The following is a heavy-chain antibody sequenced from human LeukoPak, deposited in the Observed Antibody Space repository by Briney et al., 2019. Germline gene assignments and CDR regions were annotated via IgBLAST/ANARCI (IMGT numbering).Heavy chain of an antibody. J-gene: IGHJ4*02. CDR3: ARDGAHYYDSSGFTYYYFDY. Sequence: GASMNAASKAYGYTFTSYYMHWVRQAPGQGLEWVGIINPSGGSTRYAQKFQGRVTMTRETSTSTVYMEPSSLRSEDTAVYYCARDGAHYYDSSGFTYYYFDYWGQGTLVTVSS. CDR2: INPSGGST. V-gene: IGHV1-46*01. D-gene: IGHD3-22*01. CDR1: GYTFTSYY.